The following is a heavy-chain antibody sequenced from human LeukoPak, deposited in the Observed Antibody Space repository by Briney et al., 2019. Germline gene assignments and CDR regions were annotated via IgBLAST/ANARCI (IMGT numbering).Heavy chain of an antibody. CDR3: ARDSLLRGSGWDYWYFDL. CDR2: MRYSGSS. V-gene: IGHV4-61*01. Sequence: SETLSLTCTVSGGSVSNGSYYWSWIRQPPGKGLEWIGNMRYSGSSNYNPSLKSRVTISVDSSMNQFSLLLTSATAADTAVYYCARDSLLRGSGWDYWYFDLWGRGTLVTVSS. CDR1: GGSVSNGSYY. D-gene: IGHD6-25*01. J-gene: IGHJ2*01.